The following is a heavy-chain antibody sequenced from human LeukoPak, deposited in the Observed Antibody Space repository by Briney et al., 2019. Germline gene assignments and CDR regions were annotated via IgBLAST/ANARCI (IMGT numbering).Heavy chain of an antibody. CDR2: IKQDGSEK. Sequence: GGSLRLSCAASGFTFSSYWMSWVRQARGKGLEWVANIKQDGSEKYYVESVKGRFTISRDNAKNSLYLQMNSLRAEDTAVYYCATLSTSFDYWGQGTLVTVSS. V-gene: IGHV3-7*03. CDR3: ATLSTSFDY. D-gene: IGHD2/OR15-2a*01. CDR1: GFTFSSYW. J-gene: IGHJ4*02.